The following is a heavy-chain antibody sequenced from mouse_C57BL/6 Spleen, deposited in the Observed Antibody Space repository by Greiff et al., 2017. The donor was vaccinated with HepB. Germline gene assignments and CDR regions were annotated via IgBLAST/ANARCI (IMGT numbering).Heavy chain of an antibody. CDR3: ARHDYDGRGFAY. CDR1: GFTFSSYG. J-gene: IGHJ3*01. D-gene: IGHD2-4*01. CDR2: ISSGGSYT. V-gene: IGHV5-6*01. Sequence: EVQLQESGGDLVKPGGSLKLSCAASGFTFSSYGMSWVRQTPDKRLEWVATISSGGSYTYYPDSVKGRFTISRDNAKNTLYLQMSSLKSEDTAMYYCARHDYDGRGFAYWGQGTLVTVSA.